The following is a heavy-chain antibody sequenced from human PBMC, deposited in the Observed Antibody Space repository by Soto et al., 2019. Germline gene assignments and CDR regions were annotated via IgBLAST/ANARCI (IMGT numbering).Heavy chain of an antibody. Sequence: VGSLRLSCASSVFTFSSYEMNCVRHAPGKWLEWVSYISSSGSTIYYADSVKGRFTISRDNAKNSLYLQMNSLRAEDTAVYYCARLFNSVYCGGDCYSKKWGQATLHRVSS. D-gene: IGHD2-21*02. J-gene: IGHJ4*02. CDR3: ARLFNSVYCGGDCYSKK. V-gene: IGHV3-48*03. CDR1: VFTFSSYE. CDR2: ISSSGSTI.